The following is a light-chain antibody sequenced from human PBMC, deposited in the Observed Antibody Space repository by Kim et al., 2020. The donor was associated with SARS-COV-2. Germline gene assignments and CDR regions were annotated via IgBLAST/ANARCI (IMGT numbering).Light chain of an antibody. CDR1: QSISTL. CDR2: GAS. J-gene: IGKJ2*01. V-gene: IGKV3-20*01. Sequence: FSPGETATLSCRASQSISTLLAWYQQNPGQAPRLLIHGASTRATGIPARFSGSGSGTDFTLIITRLEPEDFAVYYCQQYHNSPVTFGQGTKLEI. CDR3: QQYHNSPVT.